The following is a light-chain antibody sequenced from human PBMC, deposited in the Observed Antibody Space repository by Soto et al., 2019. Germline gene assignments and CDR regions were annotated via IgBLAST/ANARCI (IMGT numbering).Light chain of an antibody. CDR1: SSDVGGYNY. V-gene: IGLV2-14*01. Sequence: QSVLTQPASVSGSPGQSITISCTGTSSDVGGYNYVSWYQQHPGKAPKLMIYDVSNRPSGVSNRFSGSKSGNTASLTISGLQAEDEADYCCSSYTSSSTYVGFGGGTKVTVL. CDR3: SSYTSSSTYVG. J-gene: IGLJ2*01. CDR2: DVS.